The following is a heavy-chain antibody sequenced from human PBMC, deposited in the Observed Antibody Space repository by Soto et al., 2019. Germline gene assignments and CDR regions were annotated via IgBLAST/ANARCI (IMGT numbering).Heavy chain of an antibody. CDR3: ARANSFIVPGRGGFDP. CDR1: GGSISSYY. Sequence: QVQLQESGPGLVKPSETLSLTCTVSGGSISSYYWSWIRQPAGKGLEWNGRIYTSGSTNYNPSLKSLVTMSVDTSKNQFSLKLSSVTAADTAVYYCARANSFIVPGRGGFDPWGQGTLVPVSS. J-gene: IGHJ5*02. D-gene: IGHD2-2*01. CDR2: IYTSGST. V-gene: IGHV4-4*07.